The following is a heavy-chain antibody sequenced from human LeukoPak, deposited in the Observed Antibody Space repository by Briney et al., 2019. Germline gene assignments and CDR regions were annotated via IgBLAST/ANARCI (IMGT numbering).Heavy chain of an antibody. CDR2: IYYSGST. Sequence: SETLSLTCTVSGGSISSYYWGWIRQPPGKGLEWIGYIYYSGSTYYNPSLKSRVTISVDTSKNQFSLKLSSVTAADTAVYYCARAWFGELNAFDIWGQGTMVTVSS. J-gene: IGHJ3*02. V-gene: IGHV4-59*12. CDR1: GGSISSYY. CDR3: ARAWFGELNAFDI. D-gene: IGHD3-10*01.